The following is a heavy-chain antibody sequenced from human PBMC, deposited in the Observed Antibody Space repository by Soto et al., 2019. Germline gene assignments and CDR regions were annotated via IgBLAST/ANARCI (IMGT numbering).Heavy chain of an antibody. V-gene: IGHV4-34*01. CDR3: ARALFYYYGSGSYHSFRDP. Sequence: PSETLSLTGAVYGGSFSGYYWSWIRQPPGKGLEWIGEINHSGSTNYNPSLKSRVTIPVDTSKNQFSLKLSSVTAADTAVYYCARALFYYYGSGSYHSFRDPWRQGTLVT. D-gene: IGHD3-10*01. CDR1: GGSFSGYY. J-gene: IGHJ5*02. CDR2: INHSGST.